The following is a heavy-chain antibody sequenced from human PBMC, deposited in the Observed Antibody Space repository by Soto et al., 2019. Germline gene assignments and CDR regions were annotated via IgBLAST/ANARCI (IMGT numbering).Heavy chain of an antibody. CDR1: GGSISSYY. D-gene: IGHD6-6*01. J-gene: IGHJ5*02. CDR2: IYYSGST. CDR3: ARWRSSSSYNWFDP. Sequence: SETLSLTCTVSGGSISSYYWSWIRQPPGKGLEWIGYIYYSGSTNYNPSLKSRVTISVDTSKNQFSLKLSSVTAADTAVYYCARWRSSSSYNWFDPWGQGTLVTVSS. V-gene: IGHV4-59*01.